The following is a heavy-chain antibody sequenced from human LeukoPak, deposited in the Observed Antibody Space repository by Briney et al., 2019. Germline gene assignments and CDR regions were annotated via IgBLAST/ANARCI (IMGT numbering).Heavy chain of an antibody. J-gene: IGHJ4*02. V-gene: IGHV1-69*04. CDR3: AREAIVGEYYFDY. CDR1: GGTFSSYA. CDR2: IIPILGIA. D-gene: IGHD1-26*01. Sequence: GSSVKVSCKASGGTFSSYAISWVRQAPGQGLEWMGRIIPILGIANYAQKFQGRVTITADKSTSTACMELSSLRSEDTAVYYCAREAIVGEYYFDYWGQGTLVTVSS.